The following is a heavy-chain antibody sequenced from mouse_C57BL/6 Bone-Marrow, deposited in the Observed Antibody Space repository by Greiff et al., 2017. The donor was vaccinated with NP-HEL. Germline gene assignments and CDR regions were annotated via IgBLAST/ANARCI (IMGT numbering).Heavy chain of an antibody. V-gene: IGHV14-2*01. D-gene: IGHD2-4*01. CDR2: IDPEDGAT. CDR1: GFNIQDYY. Sequence: EVQLQQSGAELVKPGASVQLSCTASGFNIQDYYMHWVKQRTEQGLAWIGRIDPEDGATKYAPKFPGKATLTADPSSHTAYLQLSSLTAEDTAVYYCARMGNYDRGVYAMDYWGQGTSVTVAS. J-gene: IGHJ4*01. CDR3: ARMGNYDRGVYAMDY.